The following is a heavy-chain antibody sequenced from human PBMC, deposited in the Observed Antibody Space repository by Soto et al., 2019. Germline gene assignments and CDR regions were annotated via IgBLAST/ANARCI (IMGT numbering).Heavy chain of an antibody. Sequence: SETLSLTCTVSGGSISSGGYYWSWIRQHPGKGLEWIGYIYYSGSTYYNPSLKSRVTISVDTSKNQFSLKLSSVTAADTAVYYCARVFRSGYYQFDYWGQGTLVTVSS. D-gene: IGHD3-22*01. J-gene: IGHJ4*02. V-gene: IGHV4-61*08. CDR2: IYYSGST. CDR1: GGSISSGGYY. CDR3: ARVFRSGYYQFDY.